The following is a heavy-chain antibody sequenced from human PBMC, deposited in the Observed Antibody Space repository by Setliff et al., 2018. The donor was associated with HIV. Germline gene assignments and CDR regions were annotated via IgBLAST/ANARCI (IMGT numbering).Heavy chain of an antibody. J-gene: IGHJ3*02. CDR3: ARHRHTAAGTLDAFDI. V-gene: IGHV5-51*01. CDR2: IYPGDSDT. D-gene: IGHD6-13*01. Sequence: PGESLKISCKGSGYSFTSYWIAWVRQMPGKGLEWTGIIYPGDSDTRYSPSFQGQVTISADKSISTAYLQWSTLKASDTAIYYCARHRHTAAGTLDAFDIWGQGTVVTVSS. CDR1: GYSFTSYW.